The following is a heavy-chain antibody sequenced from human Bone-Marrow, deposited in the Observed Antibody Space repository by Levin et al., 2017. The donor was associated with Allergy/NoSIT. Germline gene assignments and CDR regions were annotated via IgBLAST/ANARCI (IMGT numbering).Heavy chain of an antibody. CDR3: ARGYYDSSGYYHYDYYGMDV. J-gene: IGHJ6*02. CDR1: GFTFSSYA. CDR2: ISYDGSNK. Sequence: GGSLRLSCAASGFTFSSYAMHWVRQAPGKGLEWVAVISYDGSNKYYADSVKGRFTISRDNSKNTLYLQMNSLRAEDTAVYYCARGYYDSSGYYHYDYYGMDVWGQGTTVTVSS. V-gene: IGHV3-30-3*01. D-gene: IGHD3-22*01.